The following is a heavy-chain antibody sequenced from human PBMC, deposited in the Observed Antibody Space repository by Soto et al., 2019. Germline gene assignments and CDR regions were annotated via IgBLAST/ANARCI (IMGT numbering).Heavy chain of an antibody. J-gene: IGHJ6*02. CDR2: INHSGVT. V-gene: IGHV4-34*01. CDR3: ARFNGSYYYAMDV. D-gene: IGHD2-8*01. Sequence: QVQLQQWGAGLLKPSGTLSLTCAVYGGSFSGYYWSWIRQPPGKGLGWIGEINHSGVTNYKPSLKRRVTISVDTSKNQFSLQLKSVTAADTALYYCARFNGSYYYAMDVWGQGSTVTVSS. CDR1: GGSFSGYY.